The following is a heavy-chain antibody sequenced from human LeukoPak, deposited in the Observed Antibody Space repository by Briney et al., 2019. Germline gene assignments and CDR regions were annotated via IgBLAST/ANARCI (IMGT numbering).Heavy chain of an antibody. CDR1: GFTFSSYW. V-gene: IGHV3-74*01. CDR3: ARDKDWAFDS. J-gene: IGHJ4*02. Sequence: GGSLRLSCAASGFTFSSYWMHWVRQAPGKGLVWVSRIRTDGGSTYYADSVKGRFTISRDNSKNTLYLQMNSLRAEDTAVYYCARDKDWAFDSWGQGTLVTVSS. D-gene: IGHD3/OR15-3a*01. CDR2: IRTDGGST.